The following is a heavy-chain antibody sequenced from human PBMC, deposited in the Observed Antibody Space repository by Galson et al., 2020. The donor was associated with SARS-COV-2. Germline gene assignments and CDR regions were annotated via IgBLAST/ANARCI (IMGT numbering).Heavy chain of an antibody. V-gene: IGHV1-18*01. J-gene: IGHJ6*02. CDR2: ISAYNGNT. CDR3: ASGGERFDWHYYYGMDV. CDR1: GYTFTSYG. D-gene: IGHD3-9*01. Sequence: ASVKVSCKASGYTFTSYGISWVRQAPGQGLEWMGWISAYNGNTNYAQKLQGRVTMTTDTSTSTAYMELRSLRSDDTAVYYCASGGERFDWHYYYGMDVWGQGTTVTVSS.